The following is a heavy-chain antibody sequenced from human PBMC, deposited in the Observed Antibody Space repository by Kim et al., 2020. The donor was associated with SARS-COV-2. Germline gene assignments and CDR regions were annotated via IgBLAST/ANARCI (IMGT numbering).Heavy chain of an antibody. Sequence: GGSLRLSCLASGFTFTYHGMSWVRQAPGKGLEWVSSISTTGVGTYYADSVKGRFTISRDSSRNTLYLQMNRLRAEDTAVYFCARGSADSGYVPVDDYWGQGTLVTVSS. J-gene: IGHJ4*02. CDR1: GFTFTYHG. CDR2: ISTTGVGT. D-gene: IGHD5-12*01. CDR3: ARGSADSGYVPVDDY. V-gene: IGHV3-23*01.